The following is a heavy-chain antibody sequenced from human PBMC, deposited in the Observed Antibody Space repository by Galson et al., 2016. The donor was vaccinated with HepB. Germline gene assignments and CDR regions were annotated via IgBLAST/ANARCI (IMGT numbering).Heavy chain of an antibody. CDR1: GFSFSDHF. J-gene: IGHJ3*02. D-gene: IGHD2-21*02. Sequence: SLRLSCAASGFSFSDHFMDWVRQAPGKGLEWVGRSTIKASGYSTEYAASVKGRFIISRDDSKNSLYLQMNSLRSEDTAVYYCAARAYCGGDCYSLYAFDIWGQGTMVTVSS. V-gene: IGHV3-72*01. CDR2: STIKASGYST. CDR3: AARAYCGGDCYSLYAFDI.